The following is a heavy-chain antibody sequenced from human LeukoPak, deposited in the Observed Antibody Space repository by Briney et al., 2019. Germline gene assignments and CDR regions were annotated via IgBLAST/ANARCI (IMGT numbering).Heavy chain of an antibody. CDR2: ISGSGGST. CDR3: AKDQTGYSGYFDY. D-gene: IGHD5-12*01. CDR1: GFTFSSYA. V-gene: IGHV3-23*01. J-gene: IGHJ4*02. Sequence: GGSLRLSCAASGFTFSSYAMSWVRQAPGKGLEWVSAISGSGGSTYYADSVKGRFTVSRDNSKNTLYLQMNSLRAEDTAVYYCAKDQTGYSGYFDYWGQGTLVTVSS.